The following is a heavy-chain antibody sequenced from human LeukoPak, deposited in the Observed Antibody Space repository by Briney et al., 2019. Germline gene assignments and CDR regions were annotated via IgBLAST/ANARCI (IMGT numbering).Heavy chain of an antibody. Sequence: GESLKTSCKGSGYSFTSYWIGWVRQMPGKGLEWMGVIYPSDSHTRYSPSFQGQITISADKSISTASLQWSSLKASDTAMYYCATYRALTGESYYFDYWGQGTLVTVS. D-gene: IGHD7-27*01. CDR3: ATYRALTGESYYFDY. CDR1: GYSFTSYW. CDR2: IYPSDSHT. J-gene: IGHJ4*02. V-gene: IGHV5-51*01.